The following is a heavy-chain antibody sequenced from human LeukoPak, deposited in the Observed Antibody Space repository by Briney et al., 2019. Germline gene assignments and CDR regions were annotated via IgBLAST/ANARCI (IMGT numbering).Heavy chain of an antibody. CDR3: VRDYDYAPDY. J-gene: IGHJ4*02. CDR2: MSAKNGDT. D-gene: IGHD4/OR15-4a*01. V-gene: IGHV1-18*01. CDR1: GYTFTNYG. Sequence: ASVKVPCKAAGYTFTNYGISWVRQAPGKGLEWMGWMSAKNGDTNYAQSLQGRVTVTTDTSTRTAYMELRSLRSDDTAIYYCVRDYDYAPDYWGQGTLVTVSS.